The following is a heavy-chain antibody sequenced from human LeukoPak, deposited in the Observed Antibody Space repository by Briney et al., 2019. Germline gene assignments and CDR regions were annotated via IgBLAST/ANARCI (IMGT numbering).Heavy chain of an antibody. Sequence: ASVRVSCKASGYTFTSYDINWVREATGQGLEWMGWMNPNSGNTGYAQKFQGRVTMTRNTSISTAYMELSSLRSEDTAVYFCARKGPANYYYYYMDVWGKGTTVTVSS. J-gene: IGHJ6*03. CDR3: ARKGPANYYYYYMDV. V-gene: IGHV1-8*01. CDR2: MNPNSGNT. D-gene: IGHD2-2*01. CDR1: GYTFTSYD.